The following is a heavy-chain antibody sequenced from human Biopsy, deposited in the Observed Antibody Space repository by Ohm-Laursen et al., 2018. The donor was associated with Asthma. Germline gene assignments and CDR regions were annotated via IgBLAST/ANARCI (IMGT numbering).Heavy chain of an antibody. Sequence: SLRLSCAASGFAVSRDYMFWVRQAPGKGLEWVSVIYSGGTSHIADSVRGRFTISGDYSKNTLYLQMHSLRAEDTAVYYCARGDSSNWSHYYFDYWGQGTLVTVSS. J-gene: IGHJ4*02. CDR3: ARGDSSNWSHYYFDY. D-gene: IGHD3-22*01. V-gene: IGHV3-53*01. CDR1: GFAVSRDY. CDR2: IYSGGTS.